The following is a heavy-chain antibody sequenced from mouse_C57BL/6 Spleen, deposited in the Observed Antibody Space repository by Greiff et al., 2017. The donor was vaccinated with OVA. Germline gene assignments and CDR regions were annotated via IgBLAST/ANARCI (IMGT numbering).Heavy chain of an antibody. D-gene: IGHD1-1*01. CDR3: ANYYGSRMDY. Sequence: EVKLVESGGGLVKPGGSLKLSCAASGFTFSDYGMHWVRQAPEKGLEWVAYISSGSSTIYYADTVKGRFTISRDNAKNTLFLQMTSLRSEDTAMYYCANYYGSRMDYWGQGTSVTVSS. CDR1: GFTFSDYG. CDR2: ISSGSSTI. V-gene: IGHV5-17*01. J-gene: IGHJ4*01.